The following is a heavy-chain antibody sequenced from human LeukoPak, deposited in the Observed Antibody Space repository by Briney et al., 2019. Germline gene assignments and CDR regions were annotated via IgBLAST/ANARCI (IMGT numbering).Heavy chain of an antibody. J-gene: IGHJ6*02. Sequence: VASVKVSCKASGYTFTGYYMHWVRQAPGQGLKWMGWINPNSGGTNYAQKFQGWVTMTRDTSISTAYMELSRLRSDDTAVYYCARDRGSGSYYYYYGMDVWGQGTTVTVSS. CDR1: GYTFTGYY. D-gene: IGHD3-10*01. CDR2: INPNSGGT. CDR3: ARDRGSGSYYYYYGMDV. V-gene: IGHV1-2*04.